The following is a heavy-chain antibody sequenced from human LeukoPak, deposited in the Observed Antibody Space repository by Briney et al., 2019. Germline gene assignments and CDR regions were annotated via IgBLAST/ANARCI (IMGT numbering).Heavy chain of an antibody. D-gene: IGHD3-10*01. V-gene: IGHV1-24*01. CDR2: FDPEDGET. CDR3: ATSHGSGSLYGMDV. J-gene: IGHJ6*02. CDR1: GYTLTELS. Sequence: ASVKVSCKVSGYTLTELSMHWVRQAPGKGLEWMGGFDPEDGETIYAQKFQGRVTMTGDTSTDTAYMELSSLRSEDTAVYYCATSHGSGSLYGMDVWGQGTTVTVSS.